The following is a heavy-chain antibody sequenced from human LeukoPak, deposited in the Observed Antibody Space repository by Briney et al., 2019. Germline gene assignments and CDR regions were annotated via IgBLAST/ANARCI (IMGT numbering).Heavy chain of an antibody. Sequence: GESLKTSCKGPGYSFTSYWIGWVRQMPGKGLEWMGIIYPVDSDTRYSPSFQAQVTISADKSISTAYLQWSSLKASDTAMYYCARHSDYYGMDVWGQGTTVTVSS. CDR1: GYSFTSYW. CDR2: IYPVDSDT. J-gene: IGHJ6*02. CDR3: ARHSDYYGMDV. V-gene: IGHV5-51*01. D-gene: IGHD1-26*01.